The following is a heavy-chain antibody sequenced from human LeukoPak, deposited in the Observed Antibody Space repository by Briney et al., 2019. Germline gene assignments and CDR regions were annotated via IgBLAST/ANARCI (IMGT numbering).Heavy chain of an antibody. CDR2: IYHSGST. V-gene: IGHV4-38-2*01. Sequence: SETPSLTCAVSGYSISSGYYWGWIRQPPGKGLEWIGSIYHSGSTYYNPSLKSRVTISVDTSKNQFSLKLSSVTAADTAVYYCARVWNYWGQGTLVTVSS. CDR3: ARVWNY. J-gene: IGHJ4*02. CDR1: GYSISSGYY. D-gene: IGHD2-8*01.